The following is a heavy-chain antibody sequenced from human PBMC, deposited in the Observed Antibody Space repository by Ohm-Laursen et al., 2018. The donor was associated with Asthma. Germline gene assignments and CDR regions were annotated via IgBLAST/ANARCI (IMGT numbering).Heavy chain of an antibody. D-gene: IGHD6-19*01. CDR1: GGSFSGYY. J-gene: IGHJ4*02. V-gene: IGHV4-34*01. CDR2: INHSGST. Sequence: SDTLSLTWTVYGGSFSGYYWSWIRQPPGKGLEWIGEINHSGSTNYNPSLKSRVTISVDTSKNQFSLKLSSVTAADTAVYYCARGRRGSGWYYWGQGTLVTVSS. CDR3: ARGRRGSGWYY.